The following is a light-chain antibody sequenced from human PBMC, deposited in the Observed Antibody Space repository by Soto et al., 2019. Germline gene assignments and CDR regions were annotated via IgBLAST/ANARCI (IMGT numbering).Light chain of an antibody. V-gene: IGKV1-5*03. CDR2: EAS. Sequence: DIQMTQSPSTLSASGGYRATITCRACQSIRYWSARFQQKPGKAPRLLIYEASRLESGVPSRISGSGSGTEFTLTISSLQPDDFATYYCQQYTNYPWTFGQGTKVDIK. J-gene: IGKJ1*01. CDR1: QSIRYW. CDR3: QQYTNYPWT.